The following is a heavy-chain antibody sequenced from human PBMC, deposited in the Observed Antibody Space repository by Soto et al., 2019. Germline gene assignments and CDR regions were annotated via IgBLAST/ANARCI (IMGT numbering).Heavy chain of an antibody. Sequence: SATLSLTCTVSGGSISSGGYYWSWIRQHPGKGLEWIGYIYYSGSTYYNPSLKSRVTISVDTSKNQFSLKLSSVTAADTAVYYCARAPPYCSSTSCYKGPFDYCGQGTLVTVSS. D-gene: IGHD2-2*02. CDR3: ARAPPYCSSTSCYKGPFDY. CDR2: IYYSGST. CDR1: GGSISSGGYY. V-gene: IGHV4-31*03. J-gene: IGHJ4*02.